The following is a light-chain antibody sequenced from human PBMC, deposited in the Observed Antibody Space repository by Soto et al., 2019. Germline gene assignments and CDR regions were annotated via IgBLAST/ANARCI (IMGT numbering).Light chain of an antibody. CDR2: DAS. CDR3: QQYESYSPLT. J-gene: IGKJ4*01. V-gene: IGKV1-5*01. CDR1: QSISTL. Sequence: DIQMTQSPSTLSASVGDRVTITCRASQSISTLLAWYQQKPGKAPELLISDASSLESGVPSRFSGSGSGAEFTLTIAGLQPEDFATYYCQQYESYSPLTFGGGTKVDIK.